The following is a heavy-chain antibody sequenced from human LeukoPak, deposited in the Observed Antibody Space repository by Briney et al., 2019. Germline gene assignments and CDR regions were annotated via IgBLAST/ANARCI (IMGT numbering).Heavy chain of an antibody. CDR1: GGSISSYY. V-gene: IGHV4-59*12. Sequence: SETLSLTCTVSGGSISSYYWSWIRQPPGKGLEWIGYIYYSGSTNYNPSLKSRVTISLDKSKNQFSLKLSSVTAADTAVYYCACDGYGGGAYAFDTWGQGTMVAVSS. D-gene: IGHD2-21*01. CDR2: IYYSGST. CDR3: ACDGYGGGAYAFDT. J-gene: IGHJ3*02.